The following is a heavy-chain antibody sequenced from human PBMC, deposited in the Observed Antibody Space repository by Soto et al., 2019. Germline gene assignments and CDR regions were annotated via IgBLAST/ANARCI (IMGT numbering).Heavy chain of an antibody. Sequence: GASLKISCKASGYTFTSSWIGWVRQMPGKGLEWMGIIYPGDSDTRYSPSFRGQITISADRSITTAYLQWSGLKASDTGMYYCARLSSCSNGVCYKFDYWGPGTLVTVSS. CDR3: ARLSSCSNGVCYKFDY. V-gene: IGHV5-51*01. CDR1: GYTFTSSW. J-gene: IGHJ4*02. CDR2: IYPGDSDT. D-gene: IGHD2-8*01.